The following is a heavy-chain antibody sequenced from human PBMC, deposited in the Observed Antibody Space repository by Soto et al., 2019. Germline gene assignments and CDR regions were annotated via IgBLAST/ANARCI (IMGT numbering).Heavy chain of an antibody. CDR3: AHTGAARLINWFDP. J-gene: IGHJ5*02. CDR1: GFSLSTSGVG. V-gene: IGHV2-5*01. D-gene: IGHD6-6*01. CDR2: IYWNDDK. Sequence: SGPYAGEPTQTLTLTCTFSGFSLSTSGVGVGWIRQPPGKALEWLALIYWNDDKRYSPSLKSRLTITKDTSKNQVVLTMTNMDPVDTATYYCAHTGAARLINWFDPWGQGTLVTVSS.